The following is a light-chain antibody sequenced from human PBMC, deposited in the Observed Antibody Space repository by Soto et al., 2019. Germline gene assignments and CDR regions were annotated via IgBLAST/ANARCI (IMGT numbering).Light chain of an antibody. CDR2: WAS. J-gene: IGKJ1*01. CDR1: QSVFYGSDNKNY. CDR3: QQYSNTPRT. Sequence: DIVMTQFPDSLAVSLGERATINCKSSQSVFYGSDNKNYLAWYQQKPGQPPRLLIYWASTRESGVPDRFRGSGSGTDFTLTISSLQAEDVAVSFCQQYSNTPRTFGQGTKVEIK. V-gene: IGKV4-1*01.